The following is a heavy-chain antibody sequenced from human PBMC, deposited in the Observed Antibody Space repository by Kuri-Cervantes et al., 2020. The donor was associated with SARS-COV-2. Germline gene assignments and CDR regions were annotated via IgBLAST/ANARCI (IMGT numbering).Heavy chain of an antibody. CDR2: LNTNTGNP. CDR1: GYTFTSYA. Sequence: ASAKVSCKASGYTFTSYAMNWVRQAPGQGLEWMGWLNTNTGNPTYAQGFTGRFVSSLDTSVSTAYLQISSLKAEDTAVYYCARDEDLTIFGPYNWFDPWGQGTLVTVSS. D-gene: IGHD3-3*01. V-gene: IGHV7-4-1*02. CDR3: ARDEDLTIFGPYNWFDP. J-gene: IGHJ5*02.